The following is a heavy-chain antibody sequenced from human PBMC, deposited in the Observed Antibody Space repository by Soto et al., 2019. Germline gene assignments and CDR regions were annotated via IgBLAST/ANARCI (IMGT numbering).Heavy chain of an antibody. CDR2: INAGNGNT. V-gene: IGHV1-3*01. D-gene: IGHD1-1*01. Sequence: ASVKVSCKASGYTFTSYAMHWVRQAPGQRLEWMGWINAGNGNTKYSQKFQGRVTITRDTSASTAYMELSSLRSEDTAVYYCARAGADGYTAFDDWGQATLVNVSS. CDR1: GYTFTSYA. CDR3: ARAGADGYTAFDD. J-gene: IGHJ4*02.